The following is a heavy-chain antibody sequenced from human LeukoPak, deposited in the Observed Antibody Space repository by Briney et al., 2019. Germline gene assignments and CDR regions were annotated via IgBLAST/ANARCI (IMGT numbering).Heavy chain of an antibody. J-gene: IGHJ4*02. V-gene: IGHV1-18*01. CDR3: ARVGPLYCSGGSCYPYYFDY. CDR2: ISAYNGNT. D-gene: IGHD2-15*01. Sequence: ASVKVSCKASGYTFTSYGISWVRQAPGQGLEWMGWISAYNGNTNYAQKLHGRVTMTTDTSTSTAYMELRSLRSDDTAVYYCARVGPLYCSGGSCYPYYFDYWGQGTLVTVSS. CDR1: GYTFTSYG.